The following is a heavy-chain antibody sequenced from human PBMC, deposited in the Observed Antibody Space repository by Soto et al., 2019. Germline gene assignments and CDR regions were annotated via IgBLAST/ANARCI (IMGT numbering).Heavy chain of an antibody. CDR3: ATSSPINYHDSSGYFGVYYYYGMDV. Sequence: PSETLSLTCAVSGGSISSGGYSWSWIRQPPGKGLEWIGYIYHSGSTYYNPSLKSRVTISVERSKNQFSLKLRSVTAADTAVYYCATSSPINYHDSSGYFGVYYYYGMDVWGQGTTVTVSS. CDR2: IYHSGST. D-gene: IGHD3-22*01. CDR1: GGSISSGGYS. V-gene: IGHV4-30-2*01. J-gene: IGHJ6*02.